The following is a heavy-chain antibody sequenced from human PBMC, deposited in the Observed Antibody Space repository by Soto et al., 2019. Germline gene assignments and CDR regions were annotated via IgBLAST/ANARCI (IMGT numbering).Heavy chain of an antibody. V-gene: IGHV1-2*02. CDR1: GYTLTGYY. D-gene: IGHD1-26*01. Sequence: ASVEVSCKASGYTLTGYYMHWVRQAPGQGLEWMGCINPKNGDTYYAQKFQGRVTLTRDTSVSTAHMELSRLRSDDTAVYYCARSSGSYSYYGMDVWGQGTTVTVSS. CDR2: INPKNGDT. J-gene: IGHJ6*02. CDR3: ARSSGSYSYYGMDV.